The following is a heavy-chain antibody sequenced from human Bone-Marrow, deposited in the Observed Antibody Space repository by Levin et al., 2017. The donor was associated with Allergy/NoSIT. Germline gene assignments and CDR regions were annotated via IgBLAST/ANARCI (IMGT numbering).Heavy chain of an antibody. D-gene: IGHD3-10*01. V-gene: IGHV3-74*01. CDR2: INSDESST. Sequence: LSLTCAASGFTFSSSWMHWVRQAPGKGLVWVSRINSDESSTSYADSVKGRFTISRDNAKNTLYLQMNSLRAEDTAVDYCARGERAAGSYYNYWGQGTLVTVSS. CDR1: GFTFSSSW. CDR3: ARGERAAGSYYNY. J-gene: IGHJ4*02.